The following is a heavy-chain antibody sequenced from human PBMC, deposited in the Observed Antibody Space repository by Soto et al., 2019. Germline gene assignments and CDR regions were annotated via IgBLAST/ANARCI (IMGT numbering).Heavy chain of an antibody. Sequence: PGGSLRLSCAASGFTFSGYPMTWVRRAPGQGLEWVSTVDSGGITYYADSVKGRFTISRDNSKNTLYLQMNSLRAEDTATYYCAKYSAPGSRYFDFWGQGTLVTVSS. V-gene: IGHV3-23*01. CDR3: AKYSAPGSRYFDF. D-gene: IGHD6-13*01. CDR1: GFTFSGYP. CDR2: VDSGGIT. J-gene: IGHJ4*02.